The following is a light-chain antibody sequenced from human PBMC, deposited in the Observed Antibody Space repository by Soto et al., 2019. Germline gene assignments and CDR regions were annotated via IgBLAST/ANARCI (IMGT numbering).Light chain of an antibody. CDR3: QHYGGMWT. CDR2: DAS. V-gene: IGKV1-5*01. CDR1: QSISNR. J-gene: IGKJ1*01. Sequence: DIQMTQSPSTLSASVVDRVTITFRSSQSISNRLAWYQQKPGKAPKVLIYDASSLESGVPSRFSGSGSGTEFILTISSLQPDDFASYCCQHYGGMWTCGQGTKVDNK.